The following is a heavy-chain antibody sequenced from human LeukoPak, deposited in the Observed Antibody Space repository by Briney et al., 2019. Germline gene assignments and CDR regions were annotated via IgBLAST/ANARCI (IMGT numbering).Heavy chain of an antibody. CDR3: AKSRRRLSGNFDY. Sequence: GGSLRLSCAASGFTFDDYAMYWVRQAPGKGLEWVSGISWNSGSIDYSDSVKGRFTISRDSARNSLYLQMNSLRVEDTALYYCAKSRRRLSGNFDYWGQGSLVTVSS. CDR1: GFTFDDYA. D-gene: IGHD3-10*01. CDR2: ISWNSGSI. V-gene: IGHV3-9*01. J-gene: IGHJ4*02.